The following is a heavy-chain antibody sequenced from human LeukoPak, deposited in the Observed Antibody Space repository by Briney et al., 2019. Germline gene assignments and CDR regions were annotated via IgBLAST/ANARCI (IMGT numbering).Heavy chain of an antibody. J-gene: IGHJ6*03. D-gene: IGHD2-15*01. CDR3: ARLVVPANSYYFYYIDV. CDR2: IFYTGST. Sequence: PSETLSLTCSVSGGSISTSNYFWGWFRQPPGTGLEWIARIFYTGSTYYNPSLESRIITPLDTTKNQFSLKVNSVGAADTAVYYCARLVVPANSYYFYYIDVWGTGTTFTVSS. CDR1: GGSISTSNYF. V-gene: IGHV4-39*01.